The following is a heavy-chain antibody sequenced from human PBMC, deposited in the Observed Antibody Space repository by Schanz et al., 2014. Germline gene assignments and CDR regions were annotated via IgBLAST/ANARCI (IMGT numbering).Heavy chain of an antibody. CDR2: IKQDGSEK. CDR3: ARDLHSNSGNYYSYYFDA. V-gene: IGHV3-7*01. J-gene: IGHJ4*02. CDR1: GFTFSSYY. D-gene: IGHD3-10*01. Sequence: GQLVESGGGVVQPGRSLRLSCAASGFTFSSYYMSWIRQAPGKGLEWVANIKQDGSEKYYVDSVKGRFTISRDNGKKSLYLQMNSLRAEDTAVYFCARDLHSNSGNYYSYYFDAWGPGALXTVSS.